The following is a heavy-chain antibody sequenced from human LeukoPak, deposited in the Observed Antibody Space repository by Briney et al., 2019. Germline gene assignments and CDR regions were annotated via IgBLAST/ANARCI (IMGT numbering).Heavy chain of an antibody. CDR2: IIPIFGTA. CDR1: GGTFSSYA. Sequence: SVKVSCKASGGTFSSYAISWVRQAPGQGLEWMGGIIPIFGTANYAQKFQGRVTITTDESTSTAYMELSSMRSEDTAVYYCARGGRVEMATTNMYYFDYWGQGTLVTVS. CDR3: ARGGRVEMATTNMYYFDY. D-gene: IGHD5-24*01. J-gene: IGHJ4*02. V-gene: IGHV1-69*05.